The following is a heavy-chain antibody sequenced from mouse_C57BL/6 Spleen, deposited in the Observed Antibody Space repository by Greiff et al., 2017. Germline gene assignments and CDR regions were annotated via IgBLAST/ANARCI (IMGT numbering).Heavy chain of an antibody. CDR3: ARNPRGDY. CDR2: IYPGCGTP. CDR1: GYTFTSSW. Sequence: VKLQQPGPELVKPGASVKMSCKSSGYTFTSSWITWLKQRPGKGLEWIGDIYPGCGTPNYNEKFKSKATLTVDPSSSTAYLQLSSLTSEDTAVYYCARNPRGDYWGQGTTLTVSS. V-gene: IGHV1-55*01. J-gene: IGHJ2*01.